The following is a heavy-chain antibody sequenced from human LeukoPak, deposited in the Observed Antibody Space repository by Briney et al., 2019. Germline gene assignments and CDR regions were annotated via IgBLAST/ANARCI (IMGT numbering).Heavy chain of an antibody. J-gene: IGHJ4*02. CDR1: GFTFSSFW. Sequence: PGGSLRLSCAASGFTFSSFWMHWVRQAPGKGLVWVSRINSVGSSTSYADSVKGRFTISRDNAKNTLNLQMNGLRAEDTALYYCARGNGDYVSLFDYWGQGTLVTVSS. D-gene: IGHD4-17*01. V-gene: IGHV3-74*01. CDR2: INSVGSST. CDR3: ARGNGDYVSLFDY.